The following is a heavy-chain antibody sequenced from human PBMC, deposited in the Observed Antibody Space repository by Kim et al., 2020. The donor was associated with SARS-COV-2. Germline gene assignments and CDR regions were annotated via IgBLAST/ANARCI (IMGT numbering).Heavy chain of an antibody. V-gene: IGHV3-74*01. J-gene: IGHJ4*02. CDR3: GRDCIAALPVDH. D-gene: IGHD6-13*01. Sequence: YADSVKGRFIISRDNAKNTLYLQMTSLRAEETAVYYCGRDCIAALPVDHWGQGTLVTVSS.